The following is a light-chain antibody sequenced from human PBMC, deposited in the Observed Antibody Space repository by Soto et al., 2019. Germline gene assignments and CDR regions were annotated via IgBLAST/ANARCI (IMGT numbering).Light chain of an antibody. V-gene: IGKV4-1*01. CDR3: QKYYSSLWK. J-gene: IGKJ1*01. Sequence: DIVMTQSPDSLAVSLGERASINCKSSQSVLYSSNNKNYLAWYQQKPGQPPKLLIYWASTRESGVPDRFSGSGSGTDFTLTISSLQAEDVAVYYCQKYYSSLWKFGQGTKVKSK. CDR1: QSVLYSSNNKNY. CDR2: WAS.